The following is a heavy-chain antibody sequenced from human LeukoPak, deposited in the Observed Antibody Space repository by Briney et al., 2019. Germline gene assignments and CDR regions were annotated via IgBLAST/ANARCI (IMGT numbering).Heavy chain of an antibody. CDR1: GYTFRSYA. D-gene: IGHD4-23*01. CDR2: VSPYTGHT. J-gene: IGHJ4*02. CDR3: ARESDYGGNYYYLDS. Sequence: ASVKVSCKASGYTFRSYALTWVRQAPGQGLEWMGWVSPYTGHTEYAQNFQGRVTMTADTSTTTSYLELRSLRSDDTAMYFCARESDYGGNYYYLDSWGQGTLVTVSS. V-gene: IGHV1-18*04.